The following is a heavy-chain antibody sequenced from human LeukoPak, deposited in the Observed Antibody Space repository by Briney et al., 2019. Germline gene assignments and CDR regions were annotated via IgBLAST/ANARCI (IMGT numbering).Heavy chain of an antibody. D-gene: IGHD6-13*01. CDR3: AREARYLGSSSGWFDP. CDR1: GFTFSSYA. V-gene: IGHV3-30-3*01. CDR2: ISYDGSNK. Sequence: GGSLRLSCAASGFTFSSYAMHWVRQAPGKGLEWVAVISYDGSNKYYADSVKGRFTISRDNSKNTLYLQMNSLRAEDTAVYYCAREARYLGSSSGWFDPWGQGTLVTVSS. J-gene: IGHJ5*02.